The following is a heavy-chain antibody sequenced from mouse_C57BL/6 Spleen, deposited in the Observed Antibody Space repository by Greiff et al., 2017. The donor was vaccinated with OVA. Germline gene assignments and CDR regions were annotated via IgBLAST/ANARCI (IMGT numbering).Heavy chain of an antibody. CDR1: GYTFTSYW. V-gene: IGHV1-61*01. CDR2: IYPSDSET. J-gene: IGHJ1*03. CDR3: AVPEYFDV. Sequence: QVQLQQPGAELVRPGSSVKLSCKASGYTFTSYWMDWVKQRPGQGLEWIGNIYPSDSETHYNQKFKDKATLTVDKSSSTAYMQLSSLTSEDSAVYYCAVPEYFDVWGTGTTDTVSS.